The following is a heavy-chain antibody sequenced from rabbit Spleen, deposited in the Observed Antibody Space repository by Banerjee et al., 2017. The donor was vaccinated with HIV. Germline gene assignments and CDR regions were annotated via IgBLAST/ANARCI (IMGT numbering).Heavy chain of an antibody. CDR3: ARDTSSSFSSYDMAL. CDR1: GGSFSVSTY. D-gene: IGHD1-1*01. V-gene: IGHV1S40*01. CDR2: IDAGSTGFT. Sequence: QSLVESGGDLVIPGASLTLTCTASGGSFSVSTYMCWVRQAPGKGMGWIACIDAGSTGFTYFASWAKGGFSTSTTSSTTVTLQMTSLTAADAAAYFCARDTSSSFSSYDMALWGPGTLVTVS. J-gene: IGHJ6*01.